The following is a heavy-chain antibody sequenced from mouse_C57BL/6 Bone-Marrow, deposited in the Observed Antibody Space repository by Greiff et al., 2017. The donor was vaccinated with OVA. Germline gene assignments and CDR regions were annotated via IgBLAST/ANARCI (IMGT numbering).Heavy chain of an antibody. Sequence: VQLQQSGTVLARPGASVKMSCKTSGYTFTSYWMHWVKQRPGQGLEWIGAIYPGNSDTSYNQKFKGKAKLTAVTSASTAYMELSSLTNEDSAVYYCTRDSSGYLCPYYAMDYWGQGTSVTVSS. CDR3: TRDSSGYLCPYYAMDY. CDR1: GYTFTSYW. J-gene: IGHJ4*01. D-gene: IGHD3-2*02. V-gene: IGHV1-5*01. CDR2: IYPGNSDT.